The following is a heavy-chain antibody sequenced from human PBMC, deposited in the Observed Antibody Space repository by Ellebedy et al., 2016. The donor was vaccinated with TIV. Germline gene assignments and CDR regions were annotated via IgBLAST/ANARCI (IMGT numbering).Heavy chain of an antibody. CDR1: GFTFGDYA. Sequence: GESLKISCTASGFTFGDYAMSWFRQAPGKGLEWVSVIYTGVTTVYADSVKGRFTISRDNSKNTLYLQMNSLRAEETAVYYCAPHYTGYCSGGSCYPPGDWGQGTLVTVSS. J-gene: IGHJ4*02. V-gene: IGHV3-66*02. CDR3: APHYTGYCSGGSCYPPGD. D-gene: IGHD2-15*01. CDR2: IYTGVTT.